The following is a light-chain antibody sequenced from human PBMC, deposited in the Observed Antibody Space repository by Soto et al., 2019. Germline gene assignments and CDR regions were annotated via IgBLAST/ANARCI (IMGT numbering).Light chain of an antibody. Sequence: DIQMTQSPSTLSASVGDRVTITCRASQSISSWLAWYQQKPGKAPNLLIYKASSLESGVPSRFSGSGSGTEFTLIICSLLPDDLATYYSQQYNTSPYTFGPGTKGDIK. CDR1: QSISSW. V-gene: IGKV1-5*03. J-gene: IGKJ3*01. CDR2: KAS. CDR3: QQYNTSPYT.